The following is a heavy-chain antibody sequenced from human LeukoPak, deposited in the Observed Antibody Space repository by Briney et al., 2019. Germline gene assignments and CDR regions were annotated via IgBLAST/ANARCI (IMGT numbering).Heavy chain of an antibody. CDR3: AKVVDAFGI. V-gene: IGHV3-30*18. D-gene: IGHD1-26*01. Sequence: PGRSLRLSCAASGFTFSSYGMHWVRQAPGKGLEWVAVISYDGSNKYYADSVKGRFTISRDNSKNTLYLQMNSLRAEDTAVYYCAKVVDAFGIWGQGTMVTVSS. CDR2: ISYDGSNK. CDR1: GFTFSSYG. J-gene: IGHJ3*02.